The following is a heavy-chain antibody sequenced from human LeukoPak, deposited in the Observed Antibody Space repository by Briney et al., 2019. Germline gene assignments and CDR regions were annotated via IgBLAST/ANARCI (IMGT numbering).Heavy chain of an antibody. CDR1: GDSISSSSYS. D-gene: IGHD3-10*01. V-gene: IGHV4-39*07. Sequence: SETLSLTCTVSGDSISSSSYSWGWIRQPPGKGLEWIGSIYYSGSTNYNPSLKSRVIISVDMSKNQFSLKLNSVTAADTAVYYCARDGSGTENDYWGQGTLVTVSS. CDR2: IYYSGST. J-gene: IGHJ4*02. CDR3: ARDGSGTENDY.